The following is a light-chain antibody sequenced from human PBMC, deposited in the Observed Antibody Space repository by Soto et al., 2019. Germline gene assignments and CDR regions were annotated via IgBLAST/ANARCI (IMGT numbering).Light chain of an antibody. CDR2: VDSDGSH. Sequence: QLVLTQSPSASGSLGASVKLTCTLSSGHSSYAIAWHQQQPEKGPLYLMKVDSDGSHSQGDGIPDRFSGSSSGAERYLTISSLQSEDEADYYCQTWGSGIVVFGGGTQLTVL. CDR1: SGHSSYA. CDR3: QTWGSGIVV. J-gene: IGLJ2*01. V-gene: IGLV4-69*01.